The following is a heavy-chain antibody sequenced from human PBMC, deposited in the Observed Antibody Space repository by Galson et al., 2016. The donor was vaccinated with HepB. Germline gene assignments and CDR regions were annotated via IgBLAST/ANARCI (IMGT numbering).Heavy chain of an antibody. CDR1: GFTFSHCA. V-gene: IGHV3-23*01. Sequence: SLRLSCAAPGFTFSHCAMSWVRQAPGKGLEWVSSISDSGGSTYYADSVKGRFTISRDNSKNTLYLQMNSLRAEDTAVYYCAKGLAHSYGYGMDVWGQGTTVTVSS. D-gene: IGHD5-18*01. CDR2: ISDSGGST. CDR3: AKGLAHSYGYGMDV. J-gene: IGHJ6*02.